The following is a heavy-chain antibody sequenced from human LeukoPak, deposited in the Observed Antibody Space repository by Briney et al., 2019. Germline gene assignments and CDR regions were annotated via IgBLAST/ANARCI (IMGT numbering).Heavy chain of an antibody. D-gene: IGHD4-23*01. CDR1: GFAFSVYW. J-gene: IGHJ4*02. CDR2: IKQDGSEK. CDR3: ASLYDYGGNSDFDY. Sequence: SGGSLRLSCAASGFAFSVYWMSWVRQAPGKGLEWVANIKQDGSEKYYVDSVKGRFTISRDNARNSLYLQMNSLRAEDTAVYYCASLYDYGGNSDFDYWGQGTLVAVSS. V-gene: IGHV3-7*01.